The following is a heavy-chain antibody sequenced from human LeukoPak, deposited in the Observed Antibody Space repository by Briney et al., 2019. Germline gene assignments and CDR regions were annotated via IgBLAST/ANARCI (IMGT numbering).Heavy chain of an antibody. CDR2: ISYHGSST. V-gene: IGHV3-30*04. CDR3: ARDDYYYDSSGSTKNFDY. CDR1: GFTFSSFA. D-gene: IGHD3-22*01. J-gene: IGHJ4*02. Sequence: GGSLRLSCAASGFTFSSFAMHWVRQAPARGLELVAAISYHGSSTYYADSVKGRFTISRDNSKNTLYLQMNSLRAEDTAVYYCARDDYYYDSSGSTKNFDYWGQGTLVTVSS.